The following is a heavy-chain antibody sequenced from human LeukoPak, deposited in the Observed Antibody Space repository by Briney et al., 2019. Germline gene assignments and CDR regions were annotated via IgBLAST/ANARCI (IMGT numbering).Heavy chain of an antibody. V-gene: IGHV1-46*01. D-gene: IGHD5-24*01. CDR3: ARDNSVRDEAWWFSP. Sequence: EASVKVSCKSFGYTFTSNYMHWVRQAPGQGPEWMGAISPSGASTTYAQTFQGRVTLTRDMSTSTDYLELSSLRSEDTAVYYCARDNSVRDEAWWFSPWGQGTLVTVSS. J-gene: IGHJ5*02. CDR2: ISPSGAST. CDR1: GYTFTSNY.